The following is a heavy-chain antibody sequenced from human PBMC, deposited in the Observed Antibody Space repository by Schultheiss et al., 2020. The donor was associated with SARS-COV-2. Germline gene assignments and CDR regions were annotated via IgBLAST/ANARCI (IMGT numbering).Heavy chain of an antibody. CDR3: ARVEGYCSTTSCLFDY. D-gene: IGHD2-2*01. J-gene: IGHJ4*02. Sequence: GGSLRLSCAASGFTFSSYGMHWVRQAPGKGLEWVAVIWYDGSNKYYADSVKGRFTISRDNAKNSLYLQMNSLRAEDTAVYYCARVEGYCSTTSCLFDYWGQGTLVTVSS. CDR1: GFTFSSYG. CDR2: IWYDGSNK. V-gene: IGHV3-33*01.